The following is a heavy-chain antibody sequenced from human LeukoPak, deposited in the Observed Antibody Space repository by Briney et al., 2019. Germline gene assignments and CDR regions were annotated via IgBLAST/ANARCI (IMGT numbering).Heavy chain of an antibody. CDR3: ARHTSGSSLDY. Sequence: PSETLSLTCTVSGGSISSDSSYWAWIRRPPGKGLEWIATIHYSGRTNSHPSLNSRVTISVDTSRNQFSLKLSSVTAADTAIYYCARHTSGSSLDYWGLGTLVTVSS. CDR2: IHYSGRT. CDR1: GGSISSDSSY. D-gene: IGHD6-6*01. V-gene: IGHV4-39*01. J-gene: IGHJ4*02.